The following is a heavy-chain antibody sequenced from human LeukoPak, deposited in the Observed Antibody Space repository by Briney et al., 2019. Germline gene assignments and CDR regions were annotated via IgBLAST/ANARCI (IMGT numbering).Heavy chain of an antibody. CDR3: ARTYYDILTGYYPLGY. J-gene: IGHJ4*02. D-gene: IGHD3-9*01. V-gene: IGHV1-18*04. CDR2: ISAYNGNT. Sequence: ASVKVSCKASGYTFTSYGISWVRQAPGQGLEWMGWISAYNGNTNYARKLQGRVTMTTDTSTSTAYMELRSLRSDDTAVYYCARTYYDILTGYYPLGYWGQGTLVTASS. CDR1: GYTFTSYG.